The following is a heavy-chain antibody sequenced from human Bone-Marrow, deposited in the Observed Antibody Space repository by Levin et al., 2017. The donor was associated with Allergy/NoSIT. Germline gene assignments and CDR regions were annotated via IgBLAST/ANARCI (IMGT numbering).Heavy chain of an antibody. CDR1: GFTFSSYD. CDR3: AIVVVIIALCANDY. D-gene: IGHD3-22*01. CDR2: IGTAGDT. Sequence: PGGSLRLSCAASGFTFSSYDMHWVRQATGKGLEWVSAIGTAGDTYYPGSVKGRFTISRENAKNSLYLQMNSLRAGDTAVYYCAIVVVIIALCANDYWGQGTLVTVSS. J-gene: IGHJ4*02. V-gene: IGHV3-13*01.